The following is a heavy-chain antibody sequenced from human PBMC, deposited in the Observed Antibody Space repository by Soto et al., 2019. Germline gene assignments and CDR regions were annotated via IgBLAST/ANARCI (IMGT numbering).Heavy chain of an antibody. D-gene: IGHD2-15*01. CDR2: IYYSGST. Sequence: SETLSLTCTVSGGSISSGGYYWSWIRQHPGKGLEWIGYIYYSGSTYYNPSLKSRVTISVDTSKNQFSLKLSSVTAADTAVYYCARGVMLHKRYYMDVWGKGTTVTVSS. CDR1: GGSISSGGYY. V-gene: IGHV4-31*03. J-gene: IGHJ6*03. CDR3: ARGVMLHKRYYMDV.